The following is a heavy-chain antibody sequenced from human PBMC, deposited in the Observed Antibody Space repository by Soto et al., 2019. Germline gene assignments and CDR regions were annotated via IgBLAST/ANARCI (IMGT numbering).Heavy chain of an antibody. J-gene: IGHJ4*02. CDR2: INSDGSTT. CDR1: GFTFSTFW. Sequence: EVQLVESGGGLVQPGGSLRLSCAASGFTFSTFWMHWVRQAPGKGLVWVSRINSDGSTTTYADSVKGRFTISRDNAKNTRYLEMNRLRVEDMAVYYCARIPPGWGGGQLVLDYWGQGTLVTVSS. V-gene: IGHV3-74*01. D-gene: IGHD6-13*01. CDR3: ARIPPGWGGGQLVLDY.